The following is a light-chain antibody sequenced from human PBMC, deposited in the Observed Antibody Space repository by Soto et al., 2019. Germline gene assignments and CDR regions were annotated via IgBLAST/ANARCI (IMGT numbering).Light chain of an antibody. CDR1: QGISNS. V-gene: IGKV1-27*01. Sequence: DIQMTQSPSSLSASVGDRVTITCRASQGISNSLAWYQQKPGKVPKLLIYAASTLQSGVPSRFSGSGSGTDFTSTISSLQPDAVATYYCQKYNSAPRTFGQGTKVEIK. CDR3: QKYNSAPRT. J-gene: IGKJ1*01. CDR2: AAS.